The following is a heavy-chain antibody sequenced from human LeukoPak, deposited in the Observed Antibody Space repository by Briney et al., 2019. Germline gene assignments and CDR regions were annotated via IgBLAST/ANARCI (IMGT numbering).Heavy chain of an antibody. Sequence: ASVKVSCKASGGTFSSHAISWVRQAPGQGLEWMGGIIPIFGTAKYAQKFQGRDTITADESTSTAYMELSSLRSEDTAVYYCARDSSEFRSLIPHWGQGTLVTVSS. CDR1: GGTFSSHA. CDR2: IIPIFGTA. V-gene: IGHV1-69*13. CDR3: ARDSSEFRSLIPH. J-gene: IGHJ1*01. D-gene: IGHD2-21*01.